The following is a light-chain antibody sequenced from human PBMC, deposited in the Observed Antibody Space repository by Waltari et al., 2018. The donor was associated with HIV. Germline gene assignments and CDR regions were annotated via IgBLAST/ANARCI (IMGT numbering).Light chain of an antibody. J-gene: IGKJ4*01. CDR3: QQYNSSPLT. V-gene: IGKV3-20*01. CDR2: DAS. Sequence: EIVLTQSPGALSLSPGERATLSCRASQSVTRHYLAWYQHKPGQAPRLLIYDASIRATGIPDRFSGGGSGTDFTLTINRLEPEDFAAYYCQQYNSSPLTFGGGTKVEIK. CDR1: QSVTRHY.